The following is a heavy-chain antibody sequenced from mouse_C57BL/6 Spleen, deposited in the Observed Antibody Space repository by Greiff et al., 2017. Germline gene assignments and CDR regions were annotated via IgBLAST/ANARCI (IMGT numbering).Heavy chain of an antibody. CDR1: GYYITSGYY. J-gene: IGHJ4*01. V-gene: IGHV3-6*01. D-gene: IGHD2-3*01. CDR3: AREYDGYFYSAMDY. CDR2: ISYDGSN. Sequence: EVQLQESGPGLVKPSQSLSLTCSVTGYYITSGYYWNWIRQFPGNKLEWMGYISYDGSNNYNPSLKNRISITRDTSKKQFFLKLNSVTTEDTATYFCAREYDGYFYSAMDYWGQGTSVTVSS.